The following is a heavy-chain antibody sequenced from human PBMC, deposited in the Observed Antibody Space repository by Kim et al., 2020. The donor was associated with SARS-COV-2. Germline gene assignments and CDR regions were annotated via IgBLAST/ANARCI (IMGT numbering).Heavy chain of an antibody. Sequence: SETLSLTCTVSGGSISSYYWSWIRQPPGKGLEWIGYIYYSGSTNYNPSLKSRVTISVDTSKNQFSLKLSSVTAADTAVYYCARGNYDILTGLDYWGQGTLVTVSS. CDR2: IYYSGST. J-gene: IGHJ4*02. D-gene: IGHD3-9*01. CDR1: GGSISSYY. CDR3: ARGNYDILTGLDY. V-gene: IGHV4-59*13.